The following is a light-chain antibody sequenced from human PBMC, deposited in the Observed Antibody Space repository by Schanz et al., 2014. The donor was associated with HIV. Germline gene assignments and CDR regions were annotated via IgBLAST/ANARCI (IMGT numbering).Light chain of an antibody. J-gene: IGKJ1*01. CDR1: QSISNW. CDR2: KAS. V-gene: IGKV1-5*03. CDR3: LQYHAFPWT. Sequence: DIQMTQSPSTLSASVGDRVTITCRASQSISNWLAWYQQKLGKAPNLLIYKASTLKSGIPSRFSGSGSGTEFTLTINSLQPDDYATYYCLQYHAFPWTFGQGTNVDVK.